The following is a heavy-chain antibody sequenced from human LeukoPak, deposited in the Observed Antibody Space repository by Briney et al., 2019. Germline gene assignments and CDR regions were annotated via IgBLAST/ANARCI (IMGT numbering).Heavy chain of an antibody. CDR2: ISSSSSYI. V-gene: IGHV3-21*01. Sequence: GGSLRLSCAASGFTFSSYSMNWVRQAPGKGLEWVSSISSSSSYIYYADSVKGRFTISRDNAKNSLYLQMNSLRAEDTALYYCAPEVWELQGASDIWGQGTMVTVSS. CDR3: APEVWELQGASDI. CDR1: GFTFSSYS. D-gene: IGHD1-26*01. J-gene: IGHJ3*02.